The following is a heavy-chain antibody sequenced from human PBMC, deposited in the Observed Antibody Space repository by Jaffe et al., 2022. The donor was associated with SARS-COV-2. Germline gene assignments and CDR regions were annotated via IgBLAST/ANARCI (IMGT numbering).Heavy chain of an antibody. V-gene: IGHV1-2*02. CDR1: GHTFSDCY. CDR3: ARESQLRSDY. D-gene: IGHD1-1*01. CDR2: INPNSGGT. Sequence: QVQLVQSGTEVKKPGASVKVSCKASGHTFSDCYLHWVRQAPGQGLEWMGWINPNSGGTNYAQKFQGRVTMARDTSISTVYMELSSLTSDDTAVYYCARESQLRSDYWGQGTLVTVSS. J-gene: IGHJ4*02.